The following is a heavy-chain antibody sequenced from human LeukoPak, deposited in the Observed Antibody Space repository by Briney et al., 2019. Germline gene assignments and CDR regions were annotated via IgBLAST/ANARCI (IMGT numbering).Heavy chain of an antibody. CDR1: GGSFRSSYW. D-gene: IGHD3-3*01. V-gene: IGHV4-4*07. CDR2: IYSSGST. Sequence: SETLSLTCDVSGGSFRSSYWWSWVRQPPGKGLEWIGRIYSSGSTNYNPSLKSRVTMSLDTSKNQFSLKLTSVTAADAAVYYCARSDFWSGYYPHFDYWGQGTLVTVSS. J-gene: IGHJ4*02. CDR3: ARSDFWSGYYPHFDY.